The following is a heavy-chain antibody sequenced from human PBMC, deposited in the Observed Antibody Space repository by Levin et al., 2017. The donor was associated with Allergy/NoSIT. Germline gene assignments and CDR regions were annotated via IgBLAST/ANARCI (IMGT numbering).Heavy chain of an antibody. CDR3: AREITGTTTGYFDY. Sequence: ASVKVSCKASGGTFSSYTISWVRQAPGQGLEWMGRIIPILDIANYAQKFQGRVTITADKSTSTADMELSSLRSEDTAVYYCAREITGTTTGYFDYWGQGTLVTVSS. CDR2: IIPILDIA. D-gene: IGHD1-20*01. J-gene: IGHJ4*02. V-gene: IGHV1-69*04. CDR1: GGTFSSYT.